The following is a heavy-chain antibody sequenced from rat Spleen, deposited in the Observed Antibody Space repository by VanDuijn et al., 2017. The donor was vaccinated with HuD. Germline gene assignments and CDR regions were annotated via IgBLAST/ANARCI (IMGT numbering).Heavy chain of an antibody. CDR1: GFTFNNYW. V-gene: IGHV5-31*01. CDR2: IINTGDSI. Sequence: EVQLVESGGGLVQPGRSLKLSCVASGFTFNNYWMAWIRQAPGKGLEWVASIINTGDSIYYPDSVKGRFTISRDNAKSTLYLQMNSLRSEDTATYYCTARFDWFAYWGQGTLLTVSS. J-gene: IGHJ3*01. CDR3: TARFDWFAY.